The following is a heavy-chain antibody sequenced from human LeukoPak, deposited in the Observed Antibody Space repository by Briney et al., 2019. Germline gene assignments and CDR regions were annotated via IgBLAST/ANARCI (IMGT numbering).Heavy chain of an antibody. V-gene: IGHV1-58*02. J-gene: IGHJ4*02. CDR3: AADNPLSVLRFYH. CDR1: GFTCTSSA. D-gene: IGHD3-3*01. CDR2: IVVGSGNT. Sequence: GASVKVSCKASGFTCTSSAMQWVRQARGQRLEWIGWIVVGSGNTNYAQKFQERVTITRDMSTSTAYMELSSLRSEDTAVYYCAADNPLSVLRFYHWGQGTLVTVSS.